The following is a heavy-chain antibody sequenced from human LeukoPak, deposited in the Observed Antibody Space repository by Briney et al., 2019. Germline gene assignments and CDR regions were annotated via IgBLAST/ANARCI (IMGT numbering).Heavy chain of an antibody. CDR1: GFTFSRYA. CDR2: ISGSGGST. Sequence: GGPLRLSCAASGFTFSRYAMSWVRQAPGKGLEWVSAISGSGGSTYYADSVKGRFTISRDNSKNTLYLQMNSLRAEDTAVYYCAKEVGEMATIYYFDYWGQGTLVTVSS. V-gene: IGHV3-23*01. CDR3: AKEVGEMATIYYFDY. J-gene: IGHJ4*02. D-gene: IGHD5-24*01.